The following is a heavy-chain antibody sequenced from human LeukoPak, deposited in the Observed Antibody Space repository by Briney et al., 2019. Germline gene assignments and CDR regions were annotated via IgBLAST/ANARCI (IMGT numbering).Heavy chain of an antibody. CDR2: ISWNSGSI. D-gene: IGHD5-24*01. J-gene: IGHJ3*02. CDR1: GFTFDDYA. V-gene: IGHV3-9*01. CDR3: AKDSELSAFDI. Sequence: PGGSLRLSYAASGFTFDDYAMHWVRQAPGKGLEWVSGISWNSGSIGYADSVKGRFTISRDNAKNSLYLQMNSLRAEDTALYYCAKDSELSAFDIWGQGTMVTVSS.